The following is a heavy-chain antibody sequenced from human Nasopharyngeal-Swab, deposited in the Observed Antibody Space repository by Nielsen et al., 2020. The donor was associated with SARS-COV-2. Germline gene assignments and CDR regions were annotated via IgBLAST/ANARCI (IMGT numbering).Heavy chain of an antibody. D-gene: IGHD3-22*01. Sequence: GGSLRLSCAASGFTFDDYGMSWVRQAPGKGLERVSGINWNGGSTGYADSVKGRFTISRDNAKNSLYLQMNSLRAEDTALYYCARGVDYYDSSGYYRGGFDYWGQGTLVTVSS. CDR3: ARGVDYYDSSGYYRGGFDY. CDR1: GFTFDDYG. J-gene: IGHJ4*02. V-gene: IGHV3-20*04. CDR2: INWNGGST.